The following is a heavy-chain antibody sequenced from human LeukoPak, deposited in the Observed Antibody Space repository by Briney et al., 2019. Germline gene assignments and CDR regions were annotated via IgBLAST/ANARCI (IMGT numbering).Heavy chain of an antibody. CDR2: IIPILGIA. CDR1: GGTFSRYT. J-gene: IGHJ3*02. V-gene: IGHV1-69*02. Sequence: ASVKVSCKASGGTFSRYTISWVRRAPGQGLEWMGRIIPILGIANYAQKFQGRVTITADKSTSTAYMELSSLKSEDTAVYYCASERVVNGAFDIWGQGTMVTVSS. D-gene: IGHD3-3*01. CDR3: ASERVVNGAFDI.